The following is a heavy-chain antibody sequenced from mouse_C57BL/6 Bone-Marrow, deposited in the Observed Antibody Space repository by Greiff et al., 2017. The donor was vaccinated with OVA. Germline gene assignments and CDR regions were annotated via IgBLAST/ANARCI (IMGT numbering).Heavy chain of an antibody. CDR2: IYPRSGNT. J-gene: IGHJ3*01. V-gene: IGHV1-81*01. Sequence: QVQLQQSGAELARPGASVKLSCKASGYTFTSYGISWVKQRTGQGLEWIGEIYPRSGNTYYNEKFKGKATLTADKSSSTAYMELRSLTSEDSAVXFCARCNYGSSYVFAYWGQGTLVTVSA. D-gene: IGHD1-1*01. CDR3: ARCNYGSSYVFAY. CDR1: GYTFTSYG.